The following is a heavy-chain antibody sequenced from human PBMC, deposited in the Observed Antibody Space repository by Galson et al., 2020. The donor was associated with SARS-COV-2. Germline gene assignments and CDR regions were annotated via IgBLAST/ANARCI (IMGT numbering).Heavy chain of an antibody. D-gene: IGHD1-26*01. CDR1: GFTFDRYA. V-gene: IGHV3-23*01. CDR2: ISGRTSIP. Sequence: RESLKISCAASGFTFDRYAMSWVRQAPGKGLEWVSGISGRTSIPYYADSVKGRFTISRDNSKNTLYLQMNSLRAEDTGVYYCAKLKWELLVYYNGMDVWGQGTTVTVSS. J-gene: IGHJ6*02. CDR3: AKLKWELLVYYNGMDV.